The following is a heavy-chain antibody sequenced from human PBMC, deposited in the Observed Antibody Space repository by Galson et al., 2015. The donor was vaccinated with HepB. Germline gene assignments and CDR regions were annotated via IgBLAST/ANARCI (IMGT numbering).Heavy chain of an antibody. CDR1: GFTFSSYA. CDR2: ISYDGSNK. D-gene: IGHD3-16*02. CDR3: ARPNYDYVWGSYRYNY. J-gene: IGHJ4*02. V-gene: IGHV3-30-3*01. Sequence: SLRLSCAASGFTFSSYAMHWVRQAPGKELEWVAVISYDGSNKYYADSVKGRFTISRDNSKNTLYLQMNSLRAEDTAVYYCARPNYDYVWGSYRYNYWGQGTLVTVSS.